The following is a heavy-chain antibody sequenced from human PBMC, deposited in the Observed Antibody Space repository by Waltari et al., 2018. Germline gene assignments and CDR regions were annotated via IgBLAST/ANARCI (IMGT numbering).Heavy chain of an antibody. CDR2: INQCGRP. J-gene: IGHJ4*02. CDR1: GVSFSNFS. CDR3: ARAPKPVAVNYFDF. D-gene: IGHD6-19*01. Sequence: QVQLQQWGAGLLKPSETMSLTCGVDGVSFSNFSWSWIRQPPGKGQEWIGEINQCGRPNYNPALKSRVPISIDTAGNRLSLRLNSVAAADSAVYYCARAPKPVAVNYFDFWGQGTPVTVSS. V-gene: IGHV4-34*01.